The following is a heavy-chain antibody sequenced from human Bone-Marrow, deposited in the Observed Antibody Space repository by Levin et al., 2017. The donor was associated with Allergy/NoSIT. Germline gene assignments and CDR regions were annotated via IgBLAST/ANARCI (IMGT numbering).Heavy chain of an antibody. V-gene: IGHV4-39*02. CDR3: GRPYSKYQSITWGYFDS. D-gene: IGHD3-10*01. J-gene: IGHJ4*02. Sequence: QSPGKGPEWIGSISHGGSTFYNPSLRSRVSISVATSKTTRSLNLASVTGADTAVYYCGRPYSKYQSITWGYFDSWGQGALVTVSS. CDR2: ISHGGST.